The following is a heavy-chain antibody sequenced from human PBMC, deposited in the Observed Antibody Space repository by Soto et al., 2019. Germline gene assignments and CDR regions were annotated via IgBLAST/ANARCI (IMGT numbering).Heavy chain of an antibody. CDR1: GGTFSSYA. CDR2: IIPIFGTA. J-gene: IGHJ4*02. Sequence: SVKVSCKASGGTFSSYAISWVRQAPGQGLQWMGGIIPIFGTANYAQKFQGRVTITADKSTSTAYMELSSLRSEDTAVYYCSRDFGRWSIAVAGTEYWGQGTLVTVSS. CDR3: SRDFGRWSIAVAGTEY. V-gene: IGHV1-69*06. D-gene: IGHD6-19*01.